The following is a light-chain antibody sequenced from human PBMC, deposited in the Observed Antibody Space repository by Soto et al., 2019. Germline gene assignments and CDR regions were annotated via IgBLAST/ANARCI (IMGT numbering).Light chain of an antibody. V-gene: IGKV3-20*01. CDR2: AAS. CDR1: QSLTNNY. Sequence: EIVLTQSPGTLSLSPGERATLSCRASQSLTNNYLAWYQQKPGQAPRFLIYAASSGATGIPDRFSGSGSETDFTLTISRLEPEDFAVYYCQQYGSSLTVTFGGGTKVDIK. J-gene: IGKJ4*01. CDR3: QQYGSSLTVT.